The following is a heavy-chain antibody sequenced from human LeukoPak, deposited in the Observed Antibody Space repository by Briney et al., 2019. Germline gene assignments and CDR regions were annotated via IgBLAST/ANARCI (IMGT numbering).Heavy chain of an antibody. CDR1: GFTFSSYA. CDR2: ISGSGVGT. Sequence: GGSLRLSCAASGFTFSSYAMSWVRQAPGKGLEWVSVISGSGVGTYYADSVKGRFTSSRDNSKTTLYLQMNSLRADDTAMYYCARGSYSSSWKTFDYWGQGTLVTVSS. D-gene: IGHD6-13*01. J-gene: IGHJ4*02. CDR3: ARGSYSSSWKTFDY. V-gene: IGHV3-23*01.